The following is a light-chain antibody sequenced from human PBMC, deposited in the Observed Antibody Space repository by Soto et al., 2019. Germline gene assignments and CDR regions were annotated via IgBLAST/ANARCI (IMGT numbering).Light chain of an antibody. CDR3: GEWDDGRNGPV. Sequence: QSVLTQPPSASGTPGQRVTISCSGSSSNIGSNTVNWYQQLPGTAPKLLIYSNNQRPSGVPDRFSGSKSGTSASLAISGLQSEDEADYYCGEWDDGRNGPVFGTGTKVTVL. CDR2: SNN. J-gene: IGLJ1*01. V-gene: IGLV1-44*01. CDR1: SSNIGSNT.